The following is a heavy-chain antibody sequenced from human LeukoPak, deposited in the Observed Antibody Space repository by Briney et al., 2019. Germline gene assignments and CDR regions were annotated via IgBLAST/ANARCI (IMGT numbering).Heavy chain of an antibody. CDR1: GFMFRSYA. J-gene: IGHJ4*02. Sequence: GGSLRLSCAASGFMFRSYAMSWVRQAPGKGVEGVAAISGSGGSRYYADSVKGRFAISRDDSTNTLSLQMTSLRAEDTAIYYCAKDGDYYDSDAYSSFFDYWGQGTLVTVSS. D-gene: IGHD3-22*01. V-gene: IGHV3-23*01. CDR3: AKDGDYYDSDAYSSFFDY. CDR2: ISGSGGSR.